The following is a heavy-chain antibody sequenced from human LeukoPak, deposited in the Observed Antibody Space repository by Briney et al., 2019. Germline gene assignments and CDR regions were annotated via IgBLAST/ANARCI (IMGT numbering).Heavy chain of an antibody. Sequence: GGSLRLSCAASGFTFSSYAMSWVRQAPGKGLEWVANINQDGTTTYHADFVKGRFTISRDNGKNSLNLQMNSLRVEDTAVFYCAREMPGGSSWFDLWGQGTLVTVSS. V-gene: IGHV3-7*01. D-gene: IGHD6-13*01. J-gene: IGHJ5*02. CDR1: GFTFSSYA. CDR3: AREMPGGSSWFDL. CDR2: INQDGTTT.